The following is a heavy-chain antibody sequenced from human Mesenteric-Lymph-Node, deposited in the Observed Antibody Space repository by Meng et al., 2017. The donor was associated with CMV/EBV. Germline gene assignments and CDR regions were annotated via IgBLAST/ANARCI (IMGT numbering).Heavy chain of an antibody. CDR3: ARGISASRFDP. CDR1: GFSLRSYE. Sequence: GESLKISCVASGFSLRSYEMNWVRQDPGKGLAWVSRINNDGSITMYADTVKGRFTISRDNGKNTLYLQMDNLRVEDTAVYFCARGISASRFDPWGQGTLVTVSS. CDR2: INNDGSIT. D-gene: IGHD6-6*01. J-gene: IGHJ5*02. V-gene: IGHV3-74*03.